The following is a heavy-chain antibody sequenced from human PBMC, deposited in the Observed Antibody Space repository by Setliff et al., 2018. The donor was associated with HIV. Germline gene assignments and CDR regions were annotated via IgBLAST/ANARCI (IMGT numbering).Heavy chain of an antibody. V-gene: IGHV4-34*01. CDR3: AGGQQIVNWFDP. Sequence: PSETLSLTCAVYGGSLSDYSWSWIRQPPGKGLEWIGEMNPSGSTNYNPSLKSRVTISVDASKNQFSLKLSSVTAADTAVYDCAGGQQIVNWFDPWGQGTLVTVSS. CDR2: MNPSGST. J-gene: IGHJ5*02. CDR1: GGSLSDYS. D-gene: IGHD3-22*01.